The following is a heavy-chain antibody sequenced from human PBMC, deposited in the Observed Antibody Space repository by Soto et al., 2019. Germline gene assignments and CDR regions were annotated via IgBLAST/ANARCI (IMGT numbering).Heavy chain of an antibody. V-gene: IGHV3-48*01. CDR3: AREFYGDYGNWFDP. J-gene: IGHJ5*02. D-gene: IGHD4-17*01. CDR1: GFTFSSYS. Sequence: EVQLVESGGGLVQPGGSPRLSCAASGFTFSSYSMNWVRQAPGKGLEWVSYISSSSSTIYYADSVKGRFTISRDNAKNSLYLQMNSLRAEDTAVYYCAREFYGDYGNWFDPWGQGTLVTVSS. CDR2: ISSSSSTI.